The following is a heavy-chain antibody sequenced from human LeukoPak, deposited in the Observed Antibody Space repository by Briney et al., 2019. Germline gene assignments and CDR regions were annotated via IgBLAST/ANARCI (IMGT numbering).Heavy chain of an antibody. CDR3: ARDLAGQYCSSTTYCTFIRDTYFDY. D-gene: IGHD2-2*02. Sequence: ASVKVSCKVSGYTFTGYYMHWMRQAPGQGLEWMGWINPNSGDTNYAQKFQGRVTMTRDTSITTAYMELSRLRSDDTAVYYCARDLAGQYCSSTTYCTFIRDTYFDYWGQGTLVTVSS. V-gene: IGHV1-2*02. CDR2: INPNSGDT. J-gene: IGHJ4*02. CDR1: GYTFTGYY.